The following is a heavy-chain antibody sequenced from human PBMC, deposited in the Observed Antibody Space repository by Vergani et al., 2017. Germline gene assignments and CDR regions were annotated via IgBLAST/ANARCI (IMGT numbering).Heavy chain of an antibody. V-gene: IGHV1-2*02. CDR2: INPNTGGT. J-gene: IGHJ3*02. CDR3: ARVWTTVTFDAFDI. CDR1: GYTFTGYY. Sequence: QVQLVQSGAEVKKPGASVKVSCKASGYTFTGYYIHWVRQAPGRGLEWMGWINPNTGGTNYAQKFQGRVTVTRDTSISTAEMELSRLRSDDTAVYYCARVWTTVTFDAFDIWGQGTMVTVSS. D-gene: IGHD4-17*01.